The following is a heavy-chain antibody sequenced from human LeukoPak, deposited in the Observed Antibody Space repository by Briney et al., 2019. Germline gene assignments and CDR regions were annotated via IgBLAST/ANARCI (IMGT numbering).Heavy chain of an antibody. CDR3: AIGYSSAAGVNSYYYMDV. CDR2: IIPIFGTA. D-gene: IGHD6-13*01. CDR1: GGTFSSYA. V-gene: IGHV1-69*05. J-gene: IGHJ6*03. Sequence: SVKVSCKASGGTFSSYAISWVRQAPGQGLEWMGGIIPIFGTANYAQKFQGRVTITTDESTSTAYMELSSLRSEDTAVYYCAIGYSSAAGVNSYYYMDVWGKGTTVTVSS.